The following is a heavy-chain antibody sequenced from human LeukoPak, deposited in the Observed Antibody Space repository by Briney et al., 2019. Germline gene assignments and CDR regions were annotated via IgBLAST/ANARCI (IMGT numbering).Heavy chain of an antibody. Sequence: GGALQISFKGSGYSFIYYWIGWVRPVPGKGAGWRGIIFPGDSDTKYNPSFEGQVTISVDKSINTAYLQWSSLKASDTAMYYCARHGLQGCSGARCFKSFHYYGMDVWGQGTTVTVSS. V-gene: IGHV5-51*01. CDR3: ARHGLQGCSGARCFKSFHYYGMDV. CDR1: GYSFIYYW. J-gene: IGHJ6*02. CDR2: IFPGDSDT. D-gene: IGHD2-2*01.